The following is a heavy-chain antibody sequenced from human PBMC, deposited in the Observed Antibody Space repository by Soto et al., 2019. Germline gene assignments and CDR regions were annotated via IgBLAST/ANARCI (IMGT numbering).Heavy chain of an antibody. V-gene: IGHV3-72*01. Sequence: GGSLRLSCAASGFTFSDHYMDWVRQAPGKGLEWVGRTRKKTNSYTTEYAASVRGRFTISRDDSKNSLYLQMNSLETENTAVYYCTRVSGTYYFDSWGQGALVTVSS. J-gene: IGHJ4*02. CDR1: GFTFSDHY. CDR2: TRKKTNSYTT. D-gene: IGHD1-26*01. CDR3: TRVSGTYYFDS.